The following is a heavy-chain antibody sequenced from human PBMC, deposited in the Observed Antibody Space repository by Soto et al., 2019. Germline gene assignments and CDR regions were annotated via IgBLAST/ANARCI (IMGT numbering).Heavy chain of an antibody. CDR1: GYTLTDYY. Sequence: GASVKVSCKASGYTLTDYYMHWVRQAPGQGLEWMGWINPKSGGTNYAQKFQGRVTMTRDTSINTAYMELNRLRSDDTAVFFCATMQVVSVYWGQGTLVTVSS. CDR3: ATMQVVSVY. CDR2: INPKSGGT. V-gene: IGHV1-2*02. J-gene: IGHJ4*02.